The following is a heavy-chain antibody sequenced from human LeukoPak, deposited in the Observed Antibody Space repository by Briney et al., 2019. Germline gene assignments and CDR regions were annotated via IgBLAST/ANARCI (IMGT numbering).Heavy chain of an antibody. CDR3: AKFEYYAFDY. CDR2: IRYDGSNK. J-gene: IGHJ4*02. D-gene: IGHD1-26*01. CDR1: GFTFSSYG. V-gene: IGHV3-30*02. Sequence: GGSLRLSRAASGFTFSSYGMHWVRQAPGEGLEWVAFIRYDGSNKYYADSVKGRFTISRDNSKNTLYLQMNSLRAEDTAVYYCAKFEYYAFDYWGQGTLVTVSS.